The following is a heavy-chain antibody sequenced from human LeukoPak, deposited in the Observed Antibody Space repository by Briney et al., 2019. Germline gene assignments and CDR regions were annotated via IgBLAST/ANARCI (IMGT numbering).Heavy chain of an antibody. V-gene: IGHV4-31*03. Sequence: PSETLSLTCTVSGGSISSGGYYWSWIRQHPGMGLEWIGYIYYSGSTYYNPSLKSRVTISVDSSKNQFSLKLSSVTAADTAVYYCARGHGYSGHALAYWGQGTLVTVSS. CDR2: IYYSGST. D-gene: IGHD5-12*01. CDR3: ARGHGYSGHALAY. J-gene: IGHJ4*02. CDR1: GGSISSGGYY.